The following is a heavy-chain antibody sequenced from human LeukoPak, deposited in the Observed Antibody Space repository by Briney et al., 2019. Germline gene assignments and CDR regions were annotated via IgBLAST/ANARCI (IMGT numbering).Heavy chain of an antibody. CDR3: ARVGGYFDWLLDYYYYMDV. D-gene: IGHD3-9*01. Sequence: SETLSLTCAVSGGSISSSNRWSWVRQPPGKGLEWIGEIYHSGSTNYNPSLKSRVTISVDKSKNQFSLKLSSVTAADTAVYYCARVGGYFDWLLDYYYYMDVWGKGTTVTVSS. V-gene: IGHV4-4*02. J-gene: IGHJ6*03. CDR2: IYHSGST. CDR1: GGSISSSNR.